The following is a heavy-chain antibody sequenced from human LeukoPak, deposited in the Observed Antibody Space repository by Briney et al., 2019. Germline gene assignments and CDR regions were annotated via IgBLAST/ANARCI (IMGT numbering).Heavy chain of an antibody. J-gene: IGHJ3*02. Sequence: PGGSLRLSCAASGFTFSSYSMNWVRQAPGKGLEWVSSISSSSSYIYYADSVKGRFTISRDNAKNSLYLQMNSLRAEDTAVYYCAKGTYYDFRSGYDALDIWGQGTMVTVSS. CDR1: GFTFSSYS. CDR3: AKGTYYDFRSGYDALDI. CDR2: ISSSSSYI. V-gene: IGHV3-21*01. D-gene: IGHD3-3*01.